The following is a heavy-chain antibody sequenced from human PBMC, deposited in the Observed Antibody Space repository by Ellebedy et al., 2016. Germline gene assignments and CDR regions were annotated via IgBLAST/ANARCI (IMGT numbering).Heavy chain of an antibody. CDR1: GGSISGSSYY. CDR2: IYYSGST. Sequence: SETLSLXCTVSGGSISGSSYYWGWIRQPPGKGLEWIGSIYYSGSTYYNPSLKSRVTISVDTSKNQFSLKLSSVTAADTAVYYCARDRVTYYYDSSGYYPSRYFDLWGRGTLVTVSS. V-gene: IGHV4-39*07. D-gene: IGHD3-22*01. CDR3: ARDRVTYYYDSSGYYPSRYFDL. J-gene: IGHJ2*01.